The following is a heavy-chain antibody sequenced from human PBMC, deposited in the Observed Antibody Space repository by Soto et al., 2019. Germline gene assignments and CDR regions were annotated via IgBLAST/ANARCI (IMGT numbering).Heavy chain of an antibody. D-gene: IGHD1-26*01. J-gene: IGHJ4*02. CDR2: IDWDDDK. Sequence: SGPTLVNPTQTLTLTCTSSGFSLSTSGMCVSWIRQPPGKALEWLALIDWDDDKYYSTSLKTRLTISKDTSKNQVVLTMTNMDPVDTATYYCARILERWGSPGYYFDYWGQGTLVTVSS. V-gene: IGHV2-70*01. CDR1: GFSLSTSGMC. CDR3: ARILERWGSPGYYFDY.